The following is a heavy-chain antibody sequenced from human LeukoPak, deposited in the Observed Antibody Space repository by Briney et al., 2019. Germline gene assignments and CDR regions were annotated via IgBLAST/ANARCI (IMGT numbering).Heavy chain of an antibody. J-gene: IGHJ3*02. V-gene: IGHV4-39*01. CDR3: ARHERSSWMQAFDI. CDR1: GGSISSSSYY. CDR2: IYYSGST. Sequence: PSETLSLTCTVSGGSISSSSYYWGWIRQPPGKGLEWIGSIYYSGSTYYNPSLKSRVTISVDTSKNQFSLKLSSVTAADTAVYYCARHERSSWMQAFDIWGQGTMVTVSS. D-gene: IGHD6-6*01.